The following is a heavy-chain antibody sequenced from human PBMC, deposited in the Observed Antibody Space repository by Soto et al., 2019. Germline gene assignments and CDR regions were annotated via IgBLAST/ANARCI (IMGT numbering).Heavy chain of an antibody. Sequence: GGSLRLSCAASGFTVSSNYMSWVRQAPGKGLEWVSVIYSGGSTYYADSVKGRFTISRDNSKNTLYLQMNSLRAEDTAVYYCARTYGDYVIDYYYMDVWGKGTTVTVSS. D-gene: IGHD4-17*01. V-gene: IGHV3-66*01. CDR2: IYSGGST. J-gene: IGHJ6*03. CDR1: GFTVSSNY. CDR3: ARTYGDYVIDYYYMDV.